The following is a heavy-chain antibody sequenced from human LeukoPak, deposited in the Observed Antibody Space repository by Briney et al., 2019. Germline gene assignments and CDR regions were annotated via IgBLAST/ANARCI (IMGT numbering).Heavy chain of an antibody. CDR3: ARALGCGSYSCYPDF. CDR1: GGSISSGSYY. Sequence: SETLSLTCTVSGGSISSGSYYWSWIWQPAGKGLEWIGRFYTSGDTNYSPSLKSRVTISVDTSKNQFSLNLSSVTAADTAVYYCARALGCGSYSCYPDFWGQGTLVTVSS. V-gene: IGHV4-61*02. J-gene: IGHJ4*02. D-gene: IGHD2-2*01. CDR2: FYTSGDT.